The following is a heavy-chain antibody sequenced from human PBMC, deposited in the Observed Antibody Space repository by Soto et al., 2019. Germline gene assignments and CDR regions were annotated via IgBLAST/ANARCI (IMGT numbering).Heavy chain of an antibody. D-gene: IGHD6-19*01. CDR2: ISGSDGTT. V-gene: IGHV3-23*01. Sequence: GGSLRLSCAASGFTFSNYVMSWVRQAPGKGLEWVSTISGSDGTTYYADSVKGRFTISRDNSKNTLYLQMNTLRAEDTAVYYCAKEASSGWYYFDYWVQGTVVT. J-gene: IGHJ4*02. CDR3: AKEASSGWYYFDY. CDR1: GFTFSNYV.